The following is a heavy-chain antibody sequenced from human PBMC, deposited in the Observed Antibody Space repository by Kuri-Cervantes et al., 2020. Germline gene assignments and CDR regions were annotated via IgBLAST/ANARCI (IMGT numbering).Heavy chain of an antibody. D-gene: IGHD3-3*01. CDR2: ISSSSSTI. CDR1: GFTFSSYS. CDR3: ARDARSNYDFSSGYDGMDV. V-gene: IGHV3-48*04. J-gene: IGHJ6*02. Sequence: GGSLRLSCAASGFTFSSYSMNWFRQSPGKGLEWVSYISSSSSTIYYADSVKGRFTISRDNAKNSLYLQMNSMRAEDTAVYDCARDARSNYDFSSGYDGMDVWGQGTMVTVSS.